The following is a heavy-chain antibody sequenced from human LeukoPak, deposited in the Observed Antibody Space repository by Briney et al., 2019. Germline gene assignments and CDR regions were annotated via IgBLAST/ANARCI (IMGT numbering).Heavy chain of an antibody. CDR3: ARLRGPRYGDLFDS. Sequence: ASVKVSCKASGYTFKAYYIHWLRQAPGQGFEWMGWITPTSGDTKYSQNFQDNVSMTRDMSITTAFWELSRLTSDDTAVYYCARLRGPRYGDLFDSWGQGTLVTVSS. J-gene: IGHJ4*02. D-gene: IGHD4-17*01. V-gene: IGHV1-2*02. CDR2: ITPTSGDT. CDR1: GYTFKAYY.